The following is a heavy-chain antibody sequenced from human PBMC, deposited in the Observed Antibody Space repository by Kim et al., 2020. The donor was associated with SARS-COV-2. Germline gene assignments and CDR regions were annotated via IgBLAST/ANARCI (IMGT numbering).Heavy chain of an antibody. V-gene: IGHV3-11*01. Sequence: GGSLRLSCAASGFTFSDYYLTWIRQAPGKGLEWVSYISGSGAITDYADSMKGRFTISRDNAKNSLYLQMNSVRGEDTAIYYCARDVRLYTGTFVGGFDFWGPGTMVAVSS. CDR1: GFTFSDYY. D-gene: IGHD1-26*01. CDR3: ARDVRLYTGTFVGGFDF. J-gene: IGHJ3*01. CDR2: ISGSGAIT.